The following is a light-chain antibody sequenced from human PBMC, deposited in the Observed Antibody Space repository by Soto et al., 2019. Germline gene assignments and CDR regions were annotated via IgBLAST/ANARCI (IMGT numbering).Light chain of an antibody. V-gene: IGLV2-11*01. CDR1: SSDVGSYNY. J-gene: IGLJ2*01. CDR3: CSYAGRDTYVV. Sequence: QSALTQPRSVSGSPGQSVTISCTGTSSDVGSYNYVSWYQQHPGKAPKLIIYDVTKRPSGVPDRFSGSKSGNTASLTISGLQAEDEADYSCCSYAGRDTYVVFGGGTKLTVL. CDR2: DVT.